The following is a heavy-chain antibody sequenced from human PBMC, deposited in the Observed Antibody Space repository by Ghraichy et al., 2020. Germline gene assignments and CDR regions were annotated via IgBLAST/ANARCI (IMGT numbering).Heavy chain of an antibody. CDR2: ISAYNGNT. Sequence: ASVKVSCKASGYTFTSYGISWVRQAPGQGLEWMGWISAYNGNTNYAQKLQGRVTMTTDTSTSTAYMELRSLRSDDTAVYYCARGEPRYDFWSGYYGDYYYMDVWGKGTTFTVSS. J-gene: IGHJ6*03. V-gene: IGHV1-18*01. D-gene: IGHD3-3*01. CDR1: GYTFTSYG. CDR3: ARGEPRYDFWSGYYGDYYYMDV.